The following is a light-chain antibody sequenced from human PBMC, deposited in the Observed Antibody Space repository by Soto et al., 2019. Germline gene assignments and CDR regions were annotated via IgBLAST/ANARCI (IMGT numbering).Light chain of an antibody. Sequence: EIVLTQSPGTLSLSPGERATLSCRASQTVGSSYLAWYQQKPGRAPRLLIYAVSSRATGLPDRFIGSGSGTDFALTISRLEPEDFAVYYCQQYGSSFHTFGQGTKLEIK. CDR1: QTVGSSY. V-gene: IGKV3-20*01. CDR3: QQYGSSFHT. J-gene: IGKJ2*01. CDR2: AVS.